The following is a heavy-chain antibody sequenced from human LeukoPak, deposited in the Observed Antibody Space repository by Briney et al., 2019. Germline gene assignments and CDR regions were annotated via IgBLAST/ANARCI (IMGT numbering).Heavy chain of an antibody. CDR3: ARVFYYDSSGYYPY. D-gene: IGHD3-22*01. V-gene: IGHV3-48*04. CDR2: ISSSSSTM. J-gene: IGHJ4*02. Sequence: PGGSLRLSCAASGFTFSSYSMNWVRQAPGKGLEWVSYISSSSSTMYYADSVKGRFTISRDNAKNSLYLQMNSLRAEDTAVYYCARVFYYDSSGYYPYWGQGTLVTVSS. CDR1: GFTFSSYS.